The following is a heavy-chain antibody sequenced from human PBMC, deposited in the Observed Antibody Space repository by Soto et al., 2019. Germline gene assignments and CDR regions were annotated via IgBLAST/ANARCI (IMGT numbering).Heavy chain of an antibody. J-gene: IGHJ4*02. V-gene: IGHV4-30-2*01. Sequence: QLQLQESGSGLVKPSQTLSLTCAVSGGSISSGGYSWSWIRQPPGKGLEWIGYIYHSGSTYYNPSLKSRVTISVARSKTHFSLNLSSVTAADTAVYYCARGMTTVTTYDYWGQGTLVTVSS. CDR2: IYHSGST. CDR1: GGSISSGGYS. D-gene: IGHD4-4*01. CDR3: ARGMTTVTTYDY.